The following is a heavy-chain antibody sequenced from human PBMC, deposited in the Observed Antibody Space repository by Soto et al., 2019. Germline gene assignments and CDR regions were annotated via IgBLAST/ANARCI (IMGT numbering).Heavy chain of an antibody. J-gene: IGHJ3*02. CDR3: ARSLYGSTNDAFDI. V-gene: IGHV3-11*06. D-gene: IGHD6-13*01. CDR2: ISSVTTYT. Sequence: GGSLRLSCAASGSTFSDYYMSWIRQAPGKGLEWISYISSVTTYTNYADSVKGRFIISRDNAKNSLYLQMNSLRAEDAAVYYCARSLYGSTNDAFDIWGQGTMVTVSS. CDR1: GSTFSDYY.